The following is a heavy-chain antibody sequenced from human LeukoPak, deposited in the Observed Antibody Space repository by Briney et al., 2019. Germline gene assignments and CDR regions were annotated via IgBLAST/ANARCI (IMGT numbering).Heavy chain of an antibody. J-gene: IGHJ4*02. V-gene: IGHV3-30*18. D-gene: IGHD3-3*01. CDR3: AKDKATSVHDFWSGYSLAYYFDY. Sequence: GRSLRLSCAASGFSFSSYGMHWVRQAPGKGLEWVAVLSYDGSIEYYADSVKGRFTISRDNSKNTLYLQMNSLRAEDTAVYYCAKDKATSVHDFWSGYSLAYYFDYWGQGTLVTVSS. CDR2: LSYDGSIE. CDR1: GFSFSSYG.